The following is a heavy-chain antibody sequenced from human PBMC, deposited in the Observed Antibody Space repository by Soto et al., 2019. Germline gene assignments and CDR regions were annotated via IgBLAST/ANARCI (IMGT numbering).Heavy chain of an antibody. CDR3: ARYGEVGSNLHWFDS. V-gene: IGHV4-39*07. CDR2: IYYSGNT. D-gene: IGHD1-26*01. J-gene: IGHJ5*01. CDR1: GGSISSSSYY. Sequence: SETLSLTCTVSGGSISSSSYYWGWIRQPPGKGLEWIGYIYYSGNTNYNPSLKSRVTISVDTSKNQFSLKMSSVTAADTAVYYCARYGEVGSNLHWFDSWGQGTLVTVSS.